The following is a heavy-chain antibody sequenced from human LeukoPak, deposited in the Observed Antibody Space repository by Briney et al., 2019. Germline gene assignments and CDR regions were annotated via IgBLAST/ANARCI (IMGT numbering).Heavy chain of an antibody. V-gene: IGHV3-7*01. CDR2: IKQDGSEK. J-gene: IGHJ4*02. Sequence: GGSLRLSCAASGFTFSSYWMSWVRQAPGKGLEGVANIKQDGSEKYYVDSVKGRFTISRDNAKNCLYLQMSSLTAEDTAVYYCARGPTRANSSDYWGQGTLVTVSS. CDR1: GFTFSSYW. CDR3: ARGPTRANSSDY. D-gene: IGHD2/OR15-2a*01.